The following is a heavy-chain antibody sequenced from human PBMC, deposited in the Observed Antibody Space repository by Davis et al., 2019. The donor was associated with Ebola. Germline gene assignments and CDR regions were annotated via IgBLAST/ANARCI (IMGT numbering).Heavy chain of an antibody. CDR3: ARDYCSGGSCKWRYYYGMDV. V-gene: IGHV3-48*01. CDR2: ISSSSSTI. Sequence: PGGSLRLSCAASGFTFSSYSMNWVRQAPGKGLEWVSYISSSSSTIYYADSVKGRFTISRDNAKNSLYLQMNSLRAEDTAVYYCARDYCSGGSCKWRYYYGMDVWGQGTTVTVSS. D-gene: IGHD2-15*01. CDR1: GFTFSSYS. J-gene: IGHJ6*02.